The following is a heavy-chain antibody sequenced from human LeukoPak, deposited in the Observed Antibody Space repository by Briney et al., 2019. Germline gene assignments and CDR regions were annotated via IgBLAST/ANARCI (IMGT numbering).Heavy chain of an antibody. J-gene: IGHJ4*02. CDR1: GGTFSSYA. CDR3: ARVPSGGQLRGYYFDY. CDR2: IIPILGIA. Sequence: SVKVSCKASGGTFSSYAISWVRQAPGQGLEWMGRIIPILGIANYAQKFQGRVTITADESTSTAYMELSSLRSEDTAVYYCARVPSGGQLRGYYFDYWGQGTLVTVSS. V-gene: IGHV1-69*04. D-gene: IGHD6-6*01.